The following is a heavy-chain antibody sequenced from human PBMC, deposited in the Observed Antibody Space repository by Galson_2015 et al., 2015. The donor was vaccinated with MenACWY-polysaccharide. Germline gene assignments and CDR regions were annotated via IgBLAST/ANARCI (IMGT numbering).Heavy chain of an antibody. CDR2: ISSGGTI. Sequence: SLRLSCAASGFTFSSYSMNWVRQAPGKGLEWVSYISSGGTIYYAASVKGRFTISRDNAKNSLYLQMNSLRDDDTAVYYCARVLKGLVGATPDYWGQGTLVTVSS. D-gene: IGHD1-26*01. J-gene: IGHJ4*02. CDR1: GFTFSSYS. CDR3: ARVLKGLVGATPDY. V-gene: IGHV3-48*02.